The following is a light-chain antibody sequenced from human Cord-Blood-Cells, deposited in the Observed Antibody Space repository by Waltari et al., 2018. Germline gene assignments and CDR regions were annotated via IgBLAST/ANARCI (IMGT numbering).Light chain of an antibody. J-gene: IGKJ2*01. Sequence: EIVWTQSPGTLSLSLGERATSSSRASQSVSSSYLAWYQQNTGQAPRLLIYGASSRATSIPDRFSGSGSGTDFTLTISRLEPEDFAVYYCQQYGSSPPYTFGQGTKLEIK. CDR3: QQYGSSPPYT. V-gene: IGKV3-20*01. CDR1: QSVSSSY. CDR2: GAS.